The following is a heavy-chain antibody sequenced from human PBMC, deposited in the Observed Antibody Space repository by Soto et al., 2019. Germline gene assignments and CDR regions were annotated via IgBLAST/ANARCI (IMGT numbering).Heavy chain of an antibody. CDR2: IYSGGYT. J-gene: IGHJ4*02. CDR1: GFTVSNNY. V-gene: IGHV3-53*01. Sequence: EVQLVESGGGLIQPGGSLRLSCAVSGFTVSNNYMSWVRQAPGKGLEGVSVIYSGGYTAYGDSVKGRFTIPRDNSKNTPYLQMKGLRPAQRAGYSGAPHPGGVGYWGQGTLVTVSS. CDR3: APHPGGVGY. D-gene: IGHD1-26*01.